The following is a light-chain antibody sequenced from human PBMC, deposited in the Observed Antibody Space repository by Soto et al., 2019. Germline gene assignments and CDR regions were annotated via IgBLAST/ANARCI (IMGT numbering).Light chain of an antibody. J-gene: IGLJ1*01. V-gene: IGLV2-14*01. CDR2: EVS. Sequence: QSALTQPASVSGSPGQSITISCTGTSSDVGGYNSVSWYQQHPGKAPKLMIYEVSNRPSGVSNRFSGSKSGNTASLTISRLQADDEADYYCSSYTTSSTLLYVFGTGTKLTVL. CDR1: SSDVGGYNS. CDR3: SSYTTSSTLLYV.